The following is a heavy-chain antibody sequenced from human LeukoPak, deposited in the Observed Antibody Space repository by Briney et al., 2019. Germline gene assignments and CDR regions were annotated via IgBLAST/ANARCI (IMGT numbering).Heavy chain of an antibody. D-gene: IGHD2-2*02. Sequence: GASVKVSCKASGYTFTGYYMHWVRQAPGQGLEWMGWINPNSGGTNYAQKFQGRVTMTRDTSISTAYMELSRLRSDDTAVYYCARNVVPAAISARWYYYYGMDVWGQGTTVTVSS. V-gene: IGHV1-2*02. J-gene: IGHJ6*02. CDR3: ARNVVPAAISARWYYYYGMDV. CDR2: INPNSGGT. CDR1: GYTFTGYY.